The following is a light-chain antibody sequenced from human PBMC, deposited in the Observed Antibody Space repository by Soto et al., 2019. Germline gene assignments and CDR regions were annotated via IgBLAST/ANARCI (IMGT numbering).Light chain of an antibody. Sequence: IQMDQSSFTPSGSLGDRGTLTCRASQTISSWLAWYQQKPGKAPKLLIYKASSLESGVPSRFSGSGSGTEFTLTISSLQPDDFVTYYCQQSYSIPSITFGQGTRLEI. CDR3: QQSYSIPSIT. CDR2: KAS. V-gene: IGKV1-5*03. J-gene: IGKJ5*01. CDR1: QTISSW.